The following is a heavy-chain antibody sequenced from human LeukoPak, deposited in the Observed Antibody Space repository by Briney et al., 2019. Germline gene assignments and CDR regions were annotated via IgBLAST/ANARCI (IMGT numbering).Heavy chain of an antibody. CDR2: VSGSTGRT. CDR1: GFTFSSFA. D-gene: IGHD2-8*02. V-gene: IGHV3-23*01. CDR3: AKNRGHCVDGVCHNYYYMDV. J-gene: IGHJ6*03. Sequence: GGSLRLSCAASGFTFSSFAMTWVRQAPGKGLEWVSTVSGSTGRTDYADSVKGRFTISRDNLKNTLYLQMNGLRAEDTAVYYCAKNRGHCVDGVCHNYYYMDVWGRGTTVTVSS.